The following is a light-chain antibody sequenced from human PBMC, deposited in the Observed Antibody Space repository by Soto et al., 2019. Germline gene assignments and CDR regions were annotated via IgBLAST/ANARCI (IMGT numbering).Light chain of an antibody. CDR2: QAS. V-gene: IGKV1-5*03. CDR1: QSTSSY. J-gene: IGKJ1*01. Sequence: DIQLTQSHSTLSASVGDSVTLTCRASQSTSSYLAWYQQKPGKAPKLLIYQASSLENGVPSRFSGSGSGTEFSLTISSLQPDDFATYYCQHMRTFGQGTKVDIK. CDR3: QHMRT.